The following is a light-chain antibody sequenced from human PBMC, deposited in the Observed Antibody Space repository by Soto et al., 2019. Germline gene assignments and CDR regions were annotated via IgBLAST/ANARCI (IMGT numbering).Light chain of an antibody. J-gene: IGKJ3*01. CDR2: RAS. Sequence: DIQMTQSPSSLSASVGDRVTITCRASQIINTWLAWYQQKPGKAPKLVIYRASNLVNGVPSRFSGSGSGTESTLTISSLQPDDFSIYYCQQYETYSGTFGPGTKVDL. CDR1: QIINTW. CDR3: QQYETYSGT. V-gene: IGKV1-5*03.